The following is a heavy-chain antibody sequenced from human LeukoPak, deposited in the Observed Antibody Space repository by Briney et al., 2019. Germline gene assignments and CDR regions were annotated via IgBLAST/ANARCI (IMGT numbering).Heavy chain of an antibody. V-gene: IGHV3-33*06. CDR3: AKGLRSSGYSLFDY. CDR2: MWYDGSNK. Sequence: PGRSLRLSCAASGFTFSSYGMHWVRQAPGKGLEWVAVMWYDGSNKYYADSVKGRFTISRDNSKDTLYLQMNSLRAEDTAVYYCAKGLRSSGYSLFDYWGQGTLVTVSS. D-gene: IGHD3-22*01. CDR1: GFTFSSYG. J-gene: IGHJ4*02.